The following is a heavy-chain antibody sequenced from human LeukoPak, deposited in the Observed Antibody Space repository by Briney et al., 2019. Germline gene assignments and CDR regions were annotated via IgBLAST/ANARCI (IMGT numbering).Heavy chain of an antibody. D-gene: IGHD3-10*01. J-gene: IGHJ6*02. V-gene: IGHV5-51*01. CDR2: IYPGDSDT. Sequence: GESLKISCKGSGYSFTSYWIGWVRQMPGKGLEWMGIIYPGDSDTRYSPSFQGQVTISADKSISTAYLQWSSLKASDTAMYYCARHKVYYYGSGSYSYGMDVWGQGTTVTVSS. CDR3: ARHKVYYYGSGSYSYGMDV. CDR1: GYSFTSYW.